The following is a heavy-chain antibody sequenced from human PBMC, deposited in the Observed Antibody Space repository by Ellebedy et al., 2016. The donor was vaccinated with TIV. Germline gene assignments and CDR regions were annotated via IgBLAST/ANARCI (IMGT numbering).Heavy chain of an antibody. Sequence: GGSLRLXCAASGFTFSSYGMHWVRQAPGKGLEWVAVISYDGSNKYYADSVKGRFSISRDNSKNTLYLQMHSLRAEDTAVYYCAKAGIDFDWLLTYFDYWGQGTLVTVSS. V-gene: IGHV3-30*18. CDR3: AKAGIDFDWLLTYFDY. CDR1: GFTFSSYG. CDR2: ISYDGSNK. J-gene: IGHJ4*02. D-gene: IGHD3-9*01.